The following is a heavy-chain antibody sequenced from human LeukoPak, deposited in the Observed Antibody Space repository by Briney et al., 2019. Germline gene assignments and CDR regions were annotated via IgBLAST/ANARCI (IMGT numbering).Heavy chain of an antibody. CDR3: APQRSYGAFDI. D-gene: IGHD1-26*01. CDR2: VDPEDGET. V-gene: IGHV1-69-2*01. CDR1: GYTFTDYY. Sequence: ASVKISCKVSGYTFTDYYMHWVQQAPGKGLEWMGLVDPEDGETIYAEKFQGRVTITADTSTDTAYMELSSLRSEVTAVYYCAPQRSYGAFDIWGQGTMVTVSS. J-gene: IGHJ3*02.